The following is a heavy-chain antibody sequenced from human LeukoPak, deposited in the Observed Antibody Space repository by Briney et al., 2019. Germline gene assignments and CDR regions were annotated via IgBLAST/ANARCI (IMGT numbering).Heavy chain of an antibody. CDR1: GWTFVDYA. Sequence: GRSLRLSCAASGWTFVDYAMHGVRQAPGKGLEWVSGISWNSGSIGYADSVKGRFTISRDNAKNSLYLQMNSLRAEDTALYYCAKDIRRTKQPRGPFHYWGQGTLVTVSS. CDR3: AKDIRRTKQPRGPFHY. J-gene: IGHJ4*02. V-gene: IGHV3-9*01. D-gene: IGHD6-13*01. CDR2: ISWNSGSI.